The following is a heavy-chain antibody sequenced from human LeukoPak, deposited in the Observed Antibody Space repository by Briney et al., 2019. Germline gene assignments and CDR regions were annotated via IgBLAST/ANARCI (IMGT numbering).Heavy chain of an antibody. J-gene: IGHJ4*02. V-gene: IGHV1-18*01. CDR3: ARLGGYYDSDGRPDFDY. CDR2: ISAYNGNT. Sequence: ASVKVSCKASGYTFTSYGISWVRQAPGQGLEWMGWISAYNGNTNYAQKLQGRVTMTTDTSTSTAYMELRSLRSDDTAVYYCARLGGYYDSDGRPDFDYWGQGTLVTVSS. D-gene: IGHD3-22*01. CDR1: GYTFTSYG.